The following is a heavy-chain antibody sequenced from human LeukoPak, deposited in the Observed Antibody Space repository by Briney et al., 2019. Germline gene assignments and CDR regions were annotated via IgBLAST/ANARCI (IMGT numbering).Heavy chain of an antibody. J-gene: IGHJ6*02. CDR2: ISYDGSNK. D-gene: IGHD2/OR15-2a*01. V-gene: IGHV3-30*18. Sequence: GGSLRLSCAASGFTFSSYGMHWVRQAPGKGLEWVAVISYDGSNKYYADSVKGRFTISRDNSKNTLYLQMNSLRAEDMAVYYCAKDVSALSHYYGMDVWGQGTTVTVSS. CDR1: GFTFSSYG. CDR3: AKDVSALSHYYGMDV.